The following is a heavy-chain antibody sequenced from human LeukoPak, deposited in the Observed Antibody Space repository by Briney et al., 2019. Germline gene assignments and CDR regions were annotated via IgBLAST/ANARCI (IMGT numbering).Heavy chain of an antibody. D-gene: IGHD7-27*01. J-gene: IGHJ4*02. Sequence: SQTLSLTCAISGDSISRNSAAWNWIRPSPSRGLEWRGRTYYRSKWYTDYAVAVNSRITINPDTSKNQLSLQLNSVTPEDTAVYFCARHNWGETFDYWGQGTLVTVSS. V-gene: IGHV6-1*01. CDR1: GDSISRNSAA. CDR3: ARHNWGETFDY. CDR2: TYYRSKWYT.